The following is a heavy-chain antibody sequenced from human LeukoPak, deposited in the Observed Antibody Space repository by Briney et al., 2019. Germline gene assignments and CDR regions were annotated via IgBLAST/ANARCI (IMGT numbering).Heavy chain of an antibody. J-gene: IGHJ4*02. D-gene: IGHD1-26*01. Sequence: NPSETLSLTCTVSGGSISSYYWSWIRKPPGKGLEWIGYIYYSGSTNYNPSHKSRVTISVDTSTNQFSRKLNSVTAADTAVYYCARGVSSGSYPPRYWGQGTLVTVSP. CDR1: GGSISSYY. CDR3: ARGVSSGSYPPRY. CDR2: IYYSGST. V-gene: IGHV4-59*01.